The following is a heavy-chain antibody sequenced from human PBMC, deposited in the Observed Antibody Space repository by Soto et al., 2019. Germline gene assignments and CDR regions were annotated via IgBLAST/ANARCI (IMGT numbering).Heavy chain of an antibody. CDR1: GFTFSVFA. V-gene: IGHV3-23*01. CDR2: ISEGGGTP. J-gene: IGHJ4*02. CDR3: AKRKRYYFES. Sequence: PGGSLRLSCAASGFTFSVFAMSWVRQAPGKGLEWVSTISEGGGTPFYADSVKGRFTISRDNSQNTLHLQMTTLRAEDTAVYFCAKRKRYYFESWGQASMVTVSS.